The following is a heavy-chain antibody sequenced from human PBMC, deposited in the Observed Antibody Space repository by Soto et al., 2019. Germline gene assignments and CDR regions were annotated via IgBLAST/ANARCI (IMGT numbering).Heavy chain of an antibody. J-gene: IGHJ6*03. V-gene: IGHV3-33*01. D-gene: IGHD3-16*01. CDR2: IWSDGSNK. CDR1: GFTFSSYG. Sequence: QVQLVESGGGVVQPGRSLRLSCAASGFTFSSYGMHWVRQAPGKGLEWVAVIWSDGSNKYYADSVKGRFTISRDNSKNTLYLQMNSLRAEDTAVYYCAREFRMGFPQGIMITFGGVYPMDVWGKGTTVTVSS. CDR3: AREFRMGFPQGIMITFGGVYPMDV.